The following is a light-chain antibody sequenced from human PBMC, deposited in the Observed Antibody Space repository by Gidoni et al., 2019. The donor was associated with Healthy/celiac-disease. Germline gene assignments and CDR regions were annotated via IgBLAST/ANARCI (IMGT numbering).Light chain of an antibody. CDR1: SSNIGSNT. Sequence: SGLTQRPSASGTPGQRVPIPCSGSSSNIGSNTVNWYQQLPGTAPNLLIYSNNQRPSGVPDRFSGSKSGTSASLAISGLQSEDEADYYCAACDDSLNGWVFGGGTKLTVL. V-gene: IGLV1-44*01. CDR3: AACDDSLNGWV. CDR2: SNN. J-gene: IGLJ3*02.